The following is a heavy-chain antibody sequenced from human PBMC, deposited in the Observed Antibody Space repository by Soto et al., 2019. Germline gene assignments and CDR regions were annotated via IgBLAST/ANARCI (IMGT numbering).Heavy chain of an antibody. D-gene: IGHD3-10*01. Sequence: QVQLVQSGAEVKKPGASVKVSCKASGYTFTSYGISWVRQAPGQGLEWMGWISAYNGTRNYAQQLQGIVTMTTDTSTITADMELRSLRSDVTAVYYCARYRDGYGSGIWGQGTLVTVSS. CDR3: ARYRDGYGSGI. V-gene: IGHV1-18*01. CDR2: ISAYNGTR. CDR1: GYTFTSYG. J-gene: IGHJ4*02.